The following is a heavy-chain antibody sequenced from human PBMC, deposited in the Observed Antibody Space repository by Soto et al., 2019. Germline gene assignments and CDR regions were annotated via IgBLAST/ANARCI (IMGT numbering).Heavy chain of an antibody. V-gene: IGHV3-23*01. CDR2: ISGHGDAT. J-gene: IGHJ4*02. D-gene: IGHD3-10*01. CDR3: ANSRVSMVRGLIIIPNY. Sequence: LRLSCAASGFPFTGYAMSWVRQAPGKGLEWVSAISGHGDATFYADSVKGRFTISRDNSKNTLYLHMNSLRAEDTALYYCANSRVSMVRGLIIIPNYWGQGTLVTVSS. CDR1: GFPFTGYA.